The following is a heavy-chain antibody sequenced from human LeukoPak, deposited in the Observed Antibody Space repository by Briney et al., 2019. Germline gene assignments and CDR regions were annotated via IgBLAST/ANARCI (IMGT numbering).Heavy chain of an antibody. D-gene: IGHD3-10*01. Sequence: PGGSLRLSCTSSGFIFSSHWMNWVRQAPGKGPEWVANIKYDGSEHYYVDSVKGRFSISRDNTKNLLYLQMNSLRVEDTAVYYCARDYGWSFANWGQGTLVTVSS. CDR2: IKYDGSEH. V-gene: IGHV3-7*03. CDR1: GFIFSSHW. J-gene: IGHJ4*02. CDR3: ARDYGWSFAN.